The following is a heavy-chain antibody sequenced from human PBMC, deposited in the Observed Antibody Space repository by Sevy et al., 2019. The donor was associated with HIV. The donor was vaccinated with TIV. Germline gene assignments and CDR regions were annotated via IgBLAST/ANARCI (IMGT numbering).Heavy chain of an antibody. J-gene: IGHJ2*01. CDR2: ISGGGGGT. D-gene: IGHD6-13*01. CDR3: AKHYIHDIADGWYFDL. V-gene: IGHV3-23*01. Sequence: GGALRLSCAASGFTFNNYAMSWVRQAPGKGLEGKGLEWVSTISGGGGGTYYADSVRGRFTISGDNSKNKLYLQVNSLRVEDTAVYYCAKHYIHDIADGWYFDLWRRGTLVTVSS. CDR1: GFTFNNYA.